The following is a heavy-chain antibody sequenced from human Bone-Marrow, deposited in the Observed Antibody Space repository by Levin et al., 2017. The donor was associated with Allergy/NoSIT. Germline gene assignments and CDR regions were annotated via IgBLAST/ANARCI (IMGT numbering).Heavy chain of an antibody. J-gene: IGHJ5*02. Sequence: ASVKVSCKASGYSFSNSGINWVRQAPGQGLEWMGWISGYNGNTNYARKFQGRVIMTTDTSTSTAYLELRYVGFDDTAVYYCARSKTTWFDPWGQGTLVPVSS. CDR2: ISGYNGNT. CDR3: ARSKTTWFDP. D-gene: IGHD2/OR15-2a*01. V-gene: IGHV1-18*01. CDR1: GYSFSNSG.